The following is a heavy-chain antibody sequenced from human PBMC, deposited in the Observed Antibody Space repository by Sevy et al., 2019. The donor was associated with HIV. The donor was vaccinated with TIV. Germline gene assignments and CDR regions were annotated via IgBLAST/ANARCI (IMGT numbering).Heavy chain of an antibody. CDR3: AKDWGYCSSTSCYAFDY. D-gene: IGHD2-2*01. CDR1: GFTFSNYN. V-gene: IGHV3-21*04. J-gene: IGHJ4*02. CDR2: ISSSSNYI. Sequence: GGSLRLSCAASGFTFSNYNMNWVRQAPGKGLEWVSSISSSSNYISYADSMKGRFTISRDNAKNSLYLQMNSLRAEDTAVYYCAKDWGYCSSTSCYAFDYWGQGTLVTVSS.